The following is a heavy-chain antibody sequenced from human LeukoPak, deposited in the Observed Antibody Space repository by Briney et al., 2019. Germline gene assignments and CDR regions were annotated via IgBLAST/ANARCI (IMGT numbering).Heavy chain of an antibody. J-gene: IGHJ4*02. V-gene: IGHV4-39*07. Sequence: SETLSLTCTVSGGSISGSSYYWGWIRQPPGKGLEWIGSIYYSGSTYYNPSLKSRVTMSVDTSKHQYSLKLNSVTAADTAVYYCAREWSTLGDTIMVTVLDYWGQGTLVTVSS. CDR1: GGSISGSSYY. D-gene: IGHD5-18*01. CDR2: IYYSGST. CDR3: AREWSTLGDTIMVTVLDY.